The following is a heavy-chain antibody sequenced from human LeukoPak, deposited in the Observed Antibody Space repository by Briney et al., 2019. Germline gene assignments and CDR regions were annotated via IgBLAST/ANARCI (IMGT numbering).Heavy chain of an antibody. CDR2: IYSGGNT. CDR1: GFTVSSNS. Sequence: GGSLRLSCTVSGFTVSSNSMSWVRQAPGKGLEWVSFIYSGGNTHYSDSVKGRFTISRDNAKNTLYLQMSSLRAEDTAVYHCGRDWSLPSLSGYYIDLWGKGTTVTVSS. V-gene: IGHV3-53*01. J-gene: IGHJ6*03. D-gene: IGHD3-9*01. CDR3: GRDWSLPSLSGYYIDL.